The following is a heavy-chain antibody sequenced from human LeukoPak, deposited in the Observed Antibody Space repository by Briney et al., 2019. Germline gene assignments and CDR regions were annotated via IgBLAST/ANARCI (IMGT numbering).Heavy chain of an antibody. Sequence: GGSLRLSCVFSGFTFSSYAMSWVRGTPGKGLEWVSSLSGSGGSTYYAASVKGRFTISRDNSKNTLYLQMNSLRVEDTAVYYCAKDPHTGYSFAYWGQGTLVTVSS. CDR3: AKDPHTGYSFAY. D-gene: IGHD5-18*01. J-gene: IGHJ4*02. V-gene: IGHV3-23*01. CDR2: LSGSGGST. CDR1: GFTFSSYA.